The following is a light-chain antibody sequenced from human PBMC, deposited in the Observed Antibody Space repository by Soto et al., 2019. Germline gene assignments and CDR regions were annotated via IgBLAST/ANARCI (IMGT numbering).Light chain of an antibody. CDR3: QLRGTWPPYI. Sequence: EIVLTQSPATLSLSPGERATLSCRASESVNNYLAWYQQKPGQAPRLLIYETSNRATGIPARFGGSGSGTDFTLTISRLEPEDFAVYYCQLRGTWPPYIFGQGTRLEIK. V-gene: IGKV3-11*01. J-gene: IGKJ2*01. CDR1: ESVNNY. CDR2: ETS.